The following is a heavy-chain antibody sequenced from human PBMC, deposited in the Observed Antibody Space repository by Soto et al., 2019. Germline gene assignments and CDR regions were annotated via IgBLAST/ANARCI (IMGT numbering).Heavy chain of an antibody. Sequence: PSETLSLTCTVSGGSTTNYYWSWIRQPPGKGLEWIGYVYYSGNTNYNPSLESRVTISVDTSRNRFSLNLTSATAADTAVYYCARKGAAASYAHYYMDVWGRGTAVTV. D-gene: IGHD6-13*01. CDR3: ARKGAAASYAHYYMDV. V-gene: IGHV4-59*01. J-gene: IGHJ6*03. CDR1: GGSTTNYY. CDR2: VYYSGNT.